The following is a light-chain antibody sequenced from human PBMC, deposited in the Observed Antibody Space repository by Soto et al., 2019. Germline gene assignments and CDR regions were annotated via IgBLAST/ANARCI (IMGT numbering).Light chain of an antibody. CDR1: ESVGSSY. J-gene: IGKJ2*01. V-gene: IGKV3-20*01. CDR2: GAS. Sequence: EIVLTQSPGTLSLSPGERATLSCRASESVGSSYLAWYQXXXXXAPRLLIYGASSRATGIPDRFSGSGSGTDFTLSISRLEPEDFALYYCQQYGSTPLTFGQGTKLEIK. CDR3: QQYGSTPLT.